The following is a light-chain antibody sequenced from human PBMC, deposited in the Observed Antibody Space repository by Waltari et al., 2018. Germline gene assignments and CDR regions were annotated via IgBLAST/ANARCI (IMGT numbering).Light chain of an antibody. J-gene: IGLJ3*02. V-gene: IGLV2-8*01. CDR1: SSDVGGDRF. CDR3: SAYAGFKNVV. Sequence: QSALTQPPSASGSPGQSVTISCPGTSSDVGGDRFFPWYQQHPGTAPKLLIFEVNKRASGVPDRFSGFRSGNTASLTVSGLQAEDEADYYCSAYAGFKNVVFGGGTKLTVL. CDR2: EVN.